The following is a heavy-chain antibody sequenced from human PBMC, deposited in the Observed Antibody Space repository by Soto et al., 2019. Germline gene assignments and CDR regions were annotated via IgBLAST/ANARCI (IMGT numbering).Heavy chain of an antibody. CDR3: ARSWDSSSPDAFDI. CDR1: GGTFSSYA. D-gene: IGHD6-13*01. V-gene: IGHV1-2*02. CDR2: INPNSGGT. J-gene: IGHJ3*02. Sequence: ASVKVSCKASGGTFSSYAISWVRQAPGQGLEWMGWINPNSGGTNYAQKFQGRVTMTRDTSISTAYMELSRLRSDDTAVYYCARSWDSSSPDAFDIWGQGTMVTVSS.